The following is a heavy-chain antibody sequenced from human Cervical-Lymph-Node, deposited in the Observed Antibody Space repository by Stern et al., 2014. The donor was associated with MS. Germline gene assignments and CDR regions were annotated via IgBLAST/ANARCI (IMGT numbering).Heavy chain of an antibody. J-gene: IGHJ3*01. Sequence: EVQLVESGGGLVKPGGSLRLSCGASGFTFSSYIMTWVRQAPGKGLEWVSSMTTSGSHIFYADSVKGRFTISRDNAQNSLYLQMNSLRAEDTAVYYCARERSGEPNRIDAFDFWGQGTMVTVS. D-gene: IGHD1-14*01. CDR2: MTTSGSHI. V-gene: IGHV3-21*01. CDR1: GFTFSSYI. CDR3: ARERSGEPNRIDAFDF.